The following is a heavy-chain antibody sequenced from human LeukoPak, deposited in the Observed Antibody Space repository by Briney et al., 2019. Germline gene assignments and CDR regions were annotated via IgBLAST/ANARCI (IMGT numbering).Heavy chain of an antibody. Sequence: PGGSLRLSCAASGFTFSGSAMHWVRQASGRGLEWVGRIRSKANNYATAYAASVKGRFTISRDDSKNMAYLQMSSLKTEDTAVYYCSSRDFWSGPDDAFDIWGQGTMVTVSS. V-gene: IGHV3-73*01. J-gene: IGHJ3*02. D-gene: IGHD3-3*01. CDR2: IRSKANNYAT. CDR3: SSRDFWSGPDDAFDI. CDR1: GFTFSGSA.